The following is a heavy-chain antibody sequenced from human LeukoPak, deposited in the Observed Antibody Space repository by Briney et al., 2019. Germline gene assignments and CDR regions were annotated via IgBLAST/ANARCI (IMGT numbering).Heavy chain of an antibody. V-gene: IGHV1-46*01. J-gene: IGHJ4*02. CDR3: ARTYYYDSSEDY. CDR2: INPSGGST. CDR1: GYTFTSYY. D-gene: IGHD3-22*01. Sequence: GASVKVSCKASGYTFTSYYIHWVRQAPGQGLEWMGLINPSGGSTNYAQKLQGRVTMTTDTSTSTAYKELRSLRSDDTAVYYCARTYYYDSSEDYWGQGTLVTVSS.